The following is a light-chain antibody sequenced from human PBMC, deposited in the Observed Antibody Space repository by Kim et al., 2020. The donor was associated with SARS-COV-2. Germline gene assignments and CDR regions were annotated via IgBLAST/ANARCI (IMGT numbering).Light chain of an antibody. CDR3: QQYANLPHT. V-gene: IGKV3-20*01. J-gene: IGKJ2*01. CDR1: ESVSSGN. CDR2: GAS. Sequence: SPGQGATLSCRASESVSSGNLAWYQQKPGQAPRLLIYGASSRATGIPDRFSGGGSGTDFTLTISRLEPEDFAVYHCQQYANLPHTFGQGTKVDIK.